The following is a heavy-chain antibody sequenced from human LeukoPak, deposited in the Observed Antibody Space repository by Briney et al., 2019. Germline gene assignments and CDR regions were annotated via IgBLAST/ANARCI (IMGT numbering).Heavy chain of an antibody. Sequence: GGSLRLSCAASGFTFSDYYMNWIRQAPGKGLEWVSYISSSGSTIYYADSVKGRFTISRDNAKNSLYLQMNSLRAEDTAVYYCARVQRGIAVALDYWGQGTLATVSS. V-gene: IGHV3-11*04. CDR3: ARVQRGIAVALDY. D-gene: IGHD6-19*01. J-gene: IGHJ4*02. CDR2: ISSSGSTI. CDR1: GFTFSDYY.